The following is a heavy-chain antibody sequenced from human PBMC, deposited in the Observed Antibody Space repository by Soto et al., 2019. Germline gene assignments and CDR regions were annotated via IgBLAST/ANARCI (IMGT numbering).Heavy chain of an antibody. CDR2: GYYSGST. CDR1: GTSMTGHF. D-gene: IGHD3-10*01. V-gene: IGHV4-59*11. CDR3: ARGVYLSVVRTGWFDP. Sequence: QVQLQESGPRLVKASETLSLTCTVSGTSMTGHFWSWMRQPPGKGLEWIGYGYYSGSTLYNPSLKSRVTISLDTSKNHFSLRLSSVTSADTAVYYCARGVYLSVVRTGWFDPWGQGTLVTVSS. J-gene: IGHJ5*02.